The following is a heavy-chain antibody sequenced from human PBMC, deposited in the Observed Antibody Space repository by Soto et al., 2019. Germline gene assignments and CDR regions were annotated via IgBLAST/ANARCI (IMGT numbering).Heavy chain of an antibody. D-gene: IGHD1-26*01. CDR1: GFTFSSYW. Sequence: GGSLRLSCSASGFTFSSYWMNWVRQAPGKGLEWVANIKPEGGEEYYVDSVKGRFTISRDNGKNSLYLEMNTLRPEDTALYYCAKDVAVGATTRFSAFDLWGQGTMVTVS. CDR3: AKDVAVGATTRFSAFDL. J-gene: IGHJ3*01. CDR2: IKPEGGEE. V-gene: IGHV3-7*03.